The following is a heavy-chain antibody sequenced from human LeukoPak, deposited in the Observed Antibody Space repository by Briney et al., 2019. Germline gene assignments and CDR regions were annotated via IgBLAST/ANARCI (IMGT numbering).Heavy chain of an antibody. V-gene: IGHV4-59*11. CDR3: ARRYRDGHFDY. D-gene: IGHD5-24*01. CDR2: IYYSGST. J-gene: IGHJ4*02. CDR1: GGSISSHY. Sequence: SETLSLTCTVSGGSISSHYWSWIRQPPGKGLEWIGYIYYSGSTNYNPSLKSRVTISVDTPKNQFSLKLSSVTAADTAVYYCARRYRDGHFDYWGQGTLVTVSS.